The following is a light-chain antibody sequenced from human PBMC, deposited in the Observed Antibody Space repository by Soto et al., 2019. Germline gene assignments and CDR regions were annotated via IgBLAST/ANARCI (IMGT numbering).Light chain of an antibody. CDR2: DAS. J-gene: IGKJ4*01. CDR1: QGLNRN. CDR3: QQRSNWPPLT. V-gene: IGKV3-11*01. Sequence: ETVLTQSPATLSVSPGETATHSCTTSQGLNRNLAWYQQKPGQAPRLLIYDASNRATGIPARFSGSGSGTDFTLTISSLEPEDFAVYYCQQRSNWPPLTFGGGTKVDIK.